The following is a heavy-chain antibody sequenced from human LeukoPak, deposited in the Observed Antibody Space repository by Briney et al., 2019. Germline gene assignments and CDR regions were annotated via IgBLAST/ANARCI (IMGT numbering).Heavy chain of an antibody. Sequence: PSETLSLTCNVSGGSINSYYWSWIRQPPGKGLEWIGYIYSSGSINYNPSLKSRVTISVDTSKNQFSLKLSSVTAADTAVYYCARHTWYNGYDRYFDLWGRGTLVTVSS. V-gene: IGHV4-4*09. D-gene: IGHD5-12*01. CDR3: ARHTWYNGYDRYFDL. CDR2: IYSSGSI. CDR1: GGSINSYY. J-gene: IGHJ2*01.